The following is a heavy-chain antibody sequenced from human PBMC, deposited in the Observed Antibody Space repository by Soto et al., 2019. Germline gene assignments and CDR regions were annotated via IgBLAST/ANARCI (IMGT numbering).Heavy chain of an antibody. V-gene: IGHV4-4*07. CDR1: GGSISSYH. CDR3: VRDGTKTLRDWFDP. CDR2: IYATGTT. D-gene: IGHD1-1*01. J-gene: IGHJ5*02. Sequence: SSETLSLTCSVSGGSISSYHWSWIRQPAGKGLEWIGRIYATGTTDYNPSLKSRVMMSVDTSKKQFSRKLSSVTAADTAVYYCVRDGTKTLRDWFDPWGQGSSVTVSS.